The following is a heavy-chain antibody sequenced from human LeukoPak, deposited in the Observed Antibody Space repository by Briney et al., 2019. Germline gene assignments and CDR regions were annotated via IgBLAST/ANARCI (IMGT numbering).Heavy chain of an antibody. Sequence: ASVKVSCKVSGYTLTELSMHWVRQAPGKGVEWMGGFDPEDGETIYAQKFQGRVTMTEDTSTDTAYMELSSLRSEDTAVYYCATDRGSGRNSLWFDPWGQGTLVTVSS. J-gene: IGHJ5*02. CDR2: FDPEDGET. CDR1: GYTLTELS. D-gene: IGHD3-10*01. CDR3: ATDRGSGRNSLWFDP. V-gene: IGHV1-24*01.